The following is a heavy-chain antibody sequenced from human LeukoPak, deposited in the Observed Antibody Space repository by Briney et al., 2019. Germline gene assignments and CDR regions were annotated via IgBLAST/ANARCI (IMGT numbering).Heavy chain of an antibody. CDR2: ISAYNGNT. V-gene: IGHV1-18*01. Sequence: ASVKVSCKASGYTFTSYGISWVRQAPGQGLEWMGWISAYNGNTNYAQKFQGRVTMTRDTSISTAYMELSRLRSDDTAVYYCAREKEGAVDYWGQGTLVTVSS. J-gene: IGHJ4*02. D-gene: IGHD1-26*01. CDR1: GYTFTSYG. CDR3: AREKEGAVDY.